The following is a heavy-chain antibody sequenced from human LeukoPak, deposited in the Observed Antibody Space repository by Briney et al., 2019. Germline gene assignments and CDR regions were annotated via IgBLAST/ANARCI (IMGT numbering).Heavy chain of an antibody. CDR2: ISLDGSET. Sequence: PGGSLRLSCAASGFIFSSFFLNWVRLTPGGELEWVACISLDGSETFYMDSVRGRFTISRDNTEKSLYLQMNSLRAEDTAVYLCVRDLGHSRHYFEYWGQGALVTVSS. J-gene: IGHJ4*02. CDR3: VRDLGHSRHYFEY. CDR1: GFIFSSFF. V-gene: IGHV3-7*01. D-gene: IGHD2-21*01.